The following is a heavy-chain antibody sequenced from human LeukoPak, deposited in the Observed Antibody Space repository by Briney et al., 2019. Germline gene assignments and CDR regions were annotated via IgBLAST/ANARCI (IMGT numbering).Heavy chain of an antibody. CDR2: INPNSGGT. Sequence: EASVKVSCKASGYTFTGYYMHWVRQAPGQGLEWMGWINPNSGGTNYAQKFQGRVTMTRDTSISTAYMELSRLRSDDTAVYYCARGPTYYYDSSGYLYWSQGTLVTVSS. D-gene: IGHD3-22*01. J-gene: IGHJ4*02. CDR1: GYTFTGYY. CDR3: ARGPTYYYDSSGYLY. V-gene: IGHV1-2*02.